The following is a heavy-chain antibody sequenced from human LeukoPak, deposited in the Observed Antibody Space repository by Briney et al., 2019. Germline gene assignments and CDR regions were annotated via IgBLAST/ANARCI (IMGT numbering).Heavy chain of an antibody. V-gene: IGHV4-4*07. D-gene: IGHD3-9*01. CDR2: IYTSGNT. J-gene: IGHJ5*02. CDR3: ARGTYYDILTGYFNWFDP. Sequence: PSETLSLTCTVSGGSISSYHWSWIRQPAGKGLEWVGRIYTSGNTNYNPSLKGRVTMSVDASKNQFSLNLISVTAADTAVYYCARGTYYDILTGYFNWFDPWGQGTLVTVSS. CDR1: GGSISSYH.